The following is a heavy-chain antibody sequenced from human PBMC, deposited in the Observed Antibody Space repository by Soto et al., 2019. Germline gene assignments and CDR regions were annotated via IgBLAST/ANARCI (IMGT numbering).Heavy chain of an antibody. V-gene: IGHV4-61*03. CDR3: ARGAGFSYASTWFDI. D-gene: IGHD5-18*01. J-gene: IGHJ5*02. Sequence: WTWIRQAPGKGLEWVGHIYYTGSTNYNPALNDRVTMSVDTSKNHFSLQLTSVAAADTAVYYCARGAGFSYASTWFDIWGQGTLVTVSS. CDR2: IYYTGST.